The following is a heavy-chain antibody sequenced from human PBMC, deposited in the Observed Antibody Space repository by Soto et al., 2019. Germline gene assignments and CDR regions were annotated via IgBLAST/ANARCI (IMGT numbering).Heavy chain of an antibody. J-gene: IGHJ5*02. D-gene: IGHD6-13*01. CDR2: ISSSSSYT. V-gene: IGHV3-11*06. CDR1: GFTFSDSY. CDR3: ARTIAAAVPGFDP. Sequence: LRLSCAVSGFTFSDSYMSWIRQAPGKGLEWVSYISSSSSYTKYAGSVKGRFTISRDDAKNSLYLEMNSLRAEDTAVYYCARTIAAAVPGFDPWGQGTLVTVSS.